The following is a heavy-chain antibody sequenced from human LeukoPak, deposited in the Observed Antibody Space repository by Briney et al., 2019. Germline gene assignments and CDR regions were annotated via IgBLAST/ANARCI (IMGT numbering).Heavy chain of an antibody. Sequence: GGSLRLSCAASGFTFSSYAMNWVRQAPGKGMEWVSSISSSSSYIYYADSVKGRFTISRDNAKNSLYLQMNSLRAEDTAVYYCARDLGMYSSSPPFDYWGQGTLVTVSS. V-gene: IGHV3-21*01. J-gene: IGHJ4*02. CDR2: ISSSSSYI. CDR3: ARDLGMYSSSPPFDY. D-gene: IGHD6-6*01. CDR1: GFTFSSYA.